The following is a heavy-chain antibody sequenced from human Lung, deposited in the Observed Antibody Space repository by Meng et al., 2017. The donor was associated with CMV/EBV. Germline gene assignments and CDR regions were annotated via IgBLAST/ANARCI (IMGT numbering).Heavy chain of an antibody. D-gene: IGHD1-26*01. CDR2: VFYSGST. CDR3: ARHFGSGSYPFDY. CDR1: GGTIKINSFY. J-gene: IGHJ4*02. Sequence: LXCAVSGGTIKINSFYWAWIRQTPGQGLEWIGSVFYSGSTYYNPSLKSRVTISVDTSKNQFSLNVYSVTAADTAVFYCARHFGSGSYPFDYLDQGXLVTVSS. V-gene: IGHV4-39*01.